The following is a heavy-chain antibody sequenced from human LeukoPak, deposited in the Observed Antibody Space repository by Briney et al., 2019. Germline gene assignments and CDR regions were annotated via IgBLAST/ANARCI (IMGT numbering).Heavy chain of an antibody. D-gene: IGHD3-22*01. CDR3: AKDRATMIVVVITTPFDY. CDR1: GFTFSSYA. Sequence: GGSLRLSCAASGFTFSSYAMSWVRQAPEKGLEWVSAISGSGGSTYYADSVKGRFTISRDNSKNTLYLQMNSLRAEDTAVYYCAKDRATMIVVVITTPFDYWGQGTLVTVSS. J-gene: IGHJ4*02. V-gene: IGHV3-23*01. CDR2: ISGSGGST.